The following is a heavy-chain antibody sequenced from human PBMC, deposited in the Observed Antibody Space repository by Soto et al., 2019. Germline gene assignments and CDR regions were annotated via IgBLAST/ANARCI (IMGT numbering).Heavy chain of an antibody. D-gene: IGHD3-3*01. CDR1: GFTFDDYA. CDR2: ISWNSGSI. Sequence: GGSLRLSCAASGFTFDDYAMHWVRQAPGKGLEWVSGISWNSGSIGYANSVKGRFTISRDNAKNSLYLQMNSLRAEDTALYYCAPLGYDFWSGYQHDAFDIWGQGPMVTVSS. V-gene: IGHV3-9*01. CDR3: APLGYDFWSGYQHDAFDI. J-gene: IGHJ3*02.